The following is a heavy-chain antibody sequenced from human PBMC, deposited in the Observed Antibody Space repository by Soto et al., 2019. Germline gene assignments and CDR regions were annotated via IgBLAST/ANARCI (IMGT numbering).Heavy chain of an antibody. CDR3: ARYGRLLWFGELLLNWIDP. CDR1: GGSISSSSYY. CDR2: IYYSGST. V-gene: IGHV4-39*01. Sequence: KPSETLSLTCTVSGGSISSSSYYWGWIRQPPGKGLEWIGSIYYSGSTYYNPSLKSRVTISVDTSKNQFSLKLSSVTAADTALCYFARYGRLLWFGELLLNWIDPWGQGTLVTVSS. D-gene: IGHD3-10*01. J-gene: IGHJ5*02.